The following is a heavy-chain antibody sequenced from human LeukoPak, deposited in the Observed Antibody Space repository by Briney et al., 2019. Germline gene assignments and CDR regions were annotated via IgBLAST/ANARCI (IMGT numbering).Heavy chain of an antibody. J-gene: IGHJ5*02. Sequence: GGSLRLSCAASGFTFSSYGMHWVRQAPCKGLEWVAFIRYDGSNKYYADSVKGRFTISRDNSKNTLYLQMNSLRAEDTAVYYCAKDVYRNYNWFDPWGQGTLVTVSS. CDR1: GFTFSSYG. CDR2: IRYDGSNK. V-gene: IGHV3-30*02. CDR3: AKDVYRNYNWFDP. D-gene: IGHD2-2*02.